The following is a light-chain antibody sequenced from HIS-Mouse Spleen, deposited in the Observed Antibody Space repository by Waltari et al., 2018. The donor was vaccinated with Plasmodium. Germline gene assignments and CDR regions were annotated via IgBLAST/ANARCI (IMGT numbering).Light chain of an antibody. CDR2: EDS. J-gene: IGLJ3*02. CDR3: YSTDSSGNHRV. V-gene: IGLV3-10*01. CDR1: ALPQKY. Sequence: SYELTQPPSVSVSPGQPARITSSGAALPQKYAYCYQQKSGQAPVLVIYEDSKRPSGIPERFSGSSSGTMATLTISGAQVEDEADYYCYSTDSSGNHRVFGGGTKLTVL.